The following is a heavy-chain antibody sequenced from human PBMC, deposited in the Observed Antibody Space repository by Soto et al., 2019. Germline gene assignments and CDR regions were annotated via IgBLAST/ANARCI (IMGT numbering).Heavy chain of an antibody. CDR2: IYYSGST. J-gene: IGHJ4*02. Sequence: SETLSLTCTVSGGSISSYYWSWIRQPPGKGLEWIGYIYYSGSTNYNPSLKSRVTISVDTSKNQFSLKLSSVTTADTAVYYCARVSWFGEFPNPDTYYFDYWGQGTLVTVSS. D-gene: IGHD3-10*01. CDR1: GGSISSYY. CDR3: ARVSWFGEFPNPDTYYFDY. V-gene: IGHV4-59*01.